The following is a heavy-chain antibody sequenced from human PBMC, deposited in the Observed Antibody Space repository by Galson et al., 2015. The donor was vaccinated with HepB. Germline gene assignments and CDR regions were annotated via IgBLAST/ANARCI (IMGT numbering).Heavy chain of an antibody. CDR1: GGSINSGESY. J-gene: IGHJ6*03. D-gene: IGHD3-3*02. V-gene: IGHV4-30-4*01. CDR2: IYYSGST. CDR3: ANTVYRISGVVVYMDV. Sequence: TLSLTCNVSGGSINSGESYWSWIRQPPGKGLEWIGYIYYSGSTYYNSSLKSRVTISLDTSKNQFSLKLNSVTAADTAVYYCANTVYRISGVVVYMDVWGKGTTVTVSS.